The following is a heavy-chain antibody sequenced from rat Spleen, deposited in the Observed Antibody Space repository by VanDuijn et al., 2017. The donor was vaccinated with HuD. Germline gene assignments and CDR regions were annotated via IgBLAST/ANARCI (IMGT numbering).Heavy chain of an antibody. Sequence: EVQLQESGPGLVKPSQSLSLTCSVTGYSITSNFWGWIRKFPGNKMEWMGYMDYSGSTSYNPSLRGRVSITRDTSKNQFFLQLNSVTTEDTATYYCATLGLAYYFAYWGQGVMVTVSS. D-gene: IGHD4-2*01. CDR3: ATLGLAYYFAY. J-gene: IGHJ2*01. CDR2: MDYSGST. CDR1: GYSITSNF. V-gene: IGHV3-1*01.